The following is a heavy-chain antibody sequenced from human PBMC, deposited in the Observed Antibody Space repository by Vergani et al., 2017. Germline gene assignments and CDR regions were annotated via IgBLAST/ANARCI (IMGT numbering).Heavy chain of an antibody. D-gene: IGHD3-10*01. J-gene: IGHJ6*02. V-gene: IGHV3-15*01. CDR2: IRPKTDGETT. CDR3: ARDRYYLGSGSYPYFYYYGLDV. Sequence: EVQPVESGGGLVKPGGSLRLSCTTSGFTFSSAWMSWVRQAPGKGLEWVARIRPKTDGETTDYAAPVKGRFTISRDDSTNTLYLQMNSLKTEDTAVYYCARDRYYLGSGSYPYFYYYGLDVWGQGTAVTVSS. CDR1: GFTFSSAW.